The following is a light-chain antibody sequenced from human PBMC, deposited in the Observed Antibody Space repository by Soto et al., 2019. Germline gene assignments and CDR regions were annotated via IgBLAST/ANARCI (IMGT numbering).Light chain of an antibody. CDR2: DAS. CDR1: QSISSN. J-gene: IGKJ2*01. Sequence: EIVMTQSPATLSVSPGERATLSCRASQSISSNLAWYRQKPGQAPRLLIYDASTRATGIPARFSGSGSGTEFTLTISSLQSEDFAVYYCQQYNNWPYTFGQGTQLEIK. V-gene: IGKV3-15*01. CDR3: QQYNNWPYT.